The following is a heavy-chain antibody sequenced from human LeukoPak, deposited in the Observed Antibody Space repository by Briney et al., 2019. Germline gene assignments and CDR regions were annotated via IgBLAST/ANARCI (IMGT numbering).Heavy chain of an antibody. Sequence: GGSLRLSCAASGFTVGNNYMNWVRQAPGKGLEGVSLISSHGETTYADSVKGRFTISRDNSKNTLYLQMNGLRVEDTAVYYCARDPPAVSINTYAWGQGPLVTVSS. J-gene: IGHJ4*02. CDR2: ISSHGET. CDR1: GFTVGNNY. CDR3: ARDPPAVSINTYA. V-gene: IGHV3-66*01. D-gene: IGHD2-8*01.